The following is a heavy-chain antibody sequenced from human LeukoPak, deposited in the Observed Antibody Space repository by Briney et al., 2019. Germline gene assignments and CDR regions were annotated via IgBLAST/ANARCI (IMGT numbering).Heavy chain of an antibody. CDR2: INHSGST. Sequence: PSETLSLTCTVSGGSISSYYWSWIRQPPGKGLEWIGEINHSGSTNYNPSLKSRVTISVDTSKNQFSLKLSSVTAADTAVYYCASSKTYGGYAGPFDYWGQGNPGHRLL. CDR3: ASSKTYGGYAGPFDY. V-gene: IGHV4-34*01. D-gene: IGHD5-12*01. J-gene: IGHJ4*02. CDR1: GGSISSYY.